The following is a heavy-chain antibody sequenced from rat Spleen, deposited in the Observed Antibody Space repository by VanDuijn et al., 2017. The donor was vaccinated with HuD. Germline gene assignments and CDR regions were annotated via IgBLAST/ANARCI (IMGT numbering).Heavy chain of an antibody. CDR2: ISYDGSST. CDR1: GFTFSDYY. J-gene: IGHJ2*01. V-gene: IGHV5-7*01. D-gene: IGHD1-2*01. Sequence: EVQLVESDGGLVQPGRSLKLSCAASGFTFSDYYMAWVRQAPTKGLEWVATISYDGSSTYYRDSVKGRFTISRDNAKSNLYLQMDSLRSDDTATYYCSRHTNLAAGDFWGLGVMVTVSS. CDR3: SRHTNLAAGDF.